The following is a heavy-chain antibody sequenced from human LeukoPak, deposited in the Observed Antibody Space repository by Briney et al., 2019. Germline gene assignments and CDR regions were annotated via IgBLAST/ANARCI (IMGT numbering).Heavy chain of an antibody. Sequence: GESLKISCKGSGYSFTSYWIGWVRQMPGKGLEWMGIIYPGDSDTRYSPSFQGQVTISADKSISTAYLQWSSLKASDTAMYYCARPPVVAAISDGDAFDIWGQGTMVTVSS. D-gene: IGHD2-15*01. J-gene: IGHJ3*02. CDR1: GYSFTSYW. CDR3: ARPPVVAAISDGDAFDI. CDR2: IYPGDSDT. V-gene: IGHV5-51*01.